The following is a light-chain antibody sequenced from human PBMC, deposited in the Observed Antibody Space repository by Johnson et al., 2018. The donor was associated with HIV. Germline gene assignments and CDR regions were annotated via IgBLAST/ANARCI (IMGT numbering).Light chain of an antibody. CDR1: SSNVGSSF. V-gene: IGLV1-51*02. J-gene: IGLJ1*01. CDR2: ENN. Sequence: QPVLTQPPSVSAAPGQTVTISCSGSSSNVGSSFVSWYRQVPGTAPKLLIYENNKRPSGIPDRFSGSKSGTSATLGITGLPTGDEADYYCGTWDSSLSAGRYVFGTGTKVTVL. CDR3: GTWDSSLSAGRYV.